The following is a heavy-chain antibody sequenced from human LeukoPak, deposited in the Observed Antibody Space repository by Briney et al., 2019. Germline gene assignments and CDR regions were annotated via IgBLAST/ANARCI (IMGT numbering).Heavy chain of an antibody. CDR3: ANALLYYYGSGSYFRVDAFDI. V-gene: IGHV3-30*18. CDR1: GFTFSSYG. Sequence: GRSLRLSCAASGFTFSSYGMHWVRQAPGKGLEWMAVISYDGSNKYYADSVKGRFTISRDNSKNTLYLQMNSLRAEDTAVYYCANALLYYYGSGSYFRVDAFDIWGQGTMVTVSS. CDR2: ISYDGSNK. D-gene: IGHD3-10*01. J-gene: IGHJ3*02.